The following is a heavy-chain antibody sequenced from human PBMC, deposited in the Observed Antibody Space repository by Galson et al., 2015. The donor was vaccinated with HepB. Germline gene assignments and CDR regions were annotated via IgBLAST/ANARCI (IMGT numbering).Heavy chain of an antibody. CDR1: GFTFSDFA. V-gene: IGHV3-48*01. CDR2: ISSSSRTI. D-gene: IGHD3-22*01. J-gene: IGHJ4*02. Sequence: SLILSCAASGFTFSDFAMNWVRQAPGKGLQWLSFISSSSRTISYAESVKGRFTISRDNAWNSLYLQMNSLIAEDTAVYYCTKDLGSGYYSIDYWGQGTPVTVSS. CDR3: TKDLGSGYYSIDY.